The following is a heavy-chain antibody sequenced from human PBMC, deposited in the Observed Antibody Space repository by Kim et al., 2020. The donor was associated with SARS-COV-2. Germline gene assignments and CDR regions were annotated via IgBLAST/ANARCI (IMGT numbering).Heavy chain of an antibody. CDR3: ARGGSGSGAYFDY. CDR1: GFTFSSFG. Sequence: GGSLRLSCAASGFTFSSFGMNWVRQAPGKGLEWVSHISSSSIVVYSADAVKGRFTISRDNAKNSLYLHMNSLRDDDTAVYYCARGGSGSGAYFDYWGPGTLVTVSS. J-gene: IGHJ4*02. D-gene: IGHD3-16*01. V-gene: IGHV3-48*02. CDR2: ISSSSIVV.